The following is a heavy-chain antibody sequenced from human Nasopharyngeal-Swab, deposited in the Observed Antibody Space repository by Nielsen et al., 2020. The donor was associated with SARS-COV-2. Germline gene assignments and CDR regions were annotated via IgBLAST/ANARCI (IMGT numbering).Heavy chain of an antibody. D-gene: IGHD5-18*01. Sequence: SVKISCAASGFTFDDYAMHWVRQPPGKGLEWVSGVNWNSAAIHYADSVKGRFTISRDNAKNSLYLQMNSLRSEDTALYYCAKDANSALVSGYGMDVWGRGTTVTVSS. CDR1: GFTFDDYA. V-gene: IGHV3-9*01. J-gene: IGHJ6*02. CDR3: AKDANSALVSGYGMDV. CDR2: VNWNSAAI.